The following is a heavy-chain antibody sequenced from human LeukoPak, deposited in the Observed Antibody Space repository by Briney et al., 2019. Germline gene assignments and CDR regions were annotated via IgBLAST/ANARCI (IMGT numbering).Heavy chain of an antibody. D-gene: IGHD4-17*01. CDR2: INSDGSST. CDR3: ARRGDGDYEEDYFDY. Sequence: GGSLRLSCAASGFTFSSCWMHWVRQAPGKGLVWVSRINSDGSSTSYADSVKGRFTISRDNAKNTLYLQMNSLRAEDTAVYYCARRGDGDYEEDYFDYWGQGTLVTVSS. CDR1: GFTFSSCW. V-gene: IGHV3-74*01. J-gene: IGHJ4*02.